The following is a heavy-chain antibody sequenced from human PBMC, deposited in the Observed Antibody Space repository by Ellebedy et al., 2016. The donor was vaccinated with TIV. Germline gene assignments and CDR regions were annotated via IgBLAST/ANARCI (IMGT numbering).Heavy chain of an antibody. Sequence: GSLRLXXTVSGGSISNSSYYWGWIRQPPGKGLEWIGSIYYSGNTYYNPSLKSRVTISVDTSKNQFSLKLRSVTAADTAMYYCARIIQSGSRPRPFDYWGQGTLVTVSS. CDR2: IYYSGNT. V-gene: IGHV4-39*07. D-gene: IGHD1-26*01. CDR3: ARIIQSGSRPRPFDY. CDR1: GGSISNSSYY. J-gene: IGHJ4*02.